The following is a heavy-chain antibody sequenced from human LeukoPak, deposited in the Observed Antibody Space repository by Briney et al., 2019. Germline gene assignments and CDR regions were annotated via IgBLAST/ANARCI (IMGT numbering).Heavy chain of an antibody. V-gene: IGHV1-2*02. Sequence: GASVKVSCKAPGNTFTGYYMHWVRQAPGQGPEWMGWIHPNSGGTKYAQNFQGRVTMTRDTSITTAYLELSSLRSDDTAVYYCATGDIYWDYWGQGTQVTVSS. CDR1: GNTFTGYY. J-gene: IGHJ4*02. D-gene: IGHD2-15*01. CDR3: ATGDIYWDY. CDR2: IHPNSGGT.